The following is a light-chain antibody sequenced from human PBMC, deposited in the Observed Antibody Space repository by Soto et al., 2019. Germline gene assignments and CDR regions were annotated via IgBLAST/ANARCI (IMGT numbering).Light chain of an antibody. V-gene: IGKV1-39*01. CDR2: DAS. CDR1: HSISSY. CDR3: QQSYSTPVT. Sequence: DIQMTQSPSSLSASVGDRVTITCRASHSISSYLNWYQQKPGKAPNLLIYDASSLQSGVPSRFGSSGSGTDLTLSISSLEPEDFATYYCQQSYSTPVTFGPGTKVDIK. J-gene: IGKJ3*01.